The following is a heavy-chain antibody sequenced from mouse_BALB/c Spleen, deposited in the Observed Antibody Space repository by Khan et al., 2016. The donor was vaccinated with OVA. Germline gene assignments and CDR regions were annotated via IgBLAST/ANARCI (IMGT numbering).Heavy chain of an antibody. CDR2: INPSSGYT. V-gene: IGHV1-4*01. CDR3: ARSGAYYRYDGYFYV. J-gene: IGHJ1*01. Sequence: QVQLQQSGAELARPGASVKMSCKASGYTFTSYTMHWVKQRPGQGLEWIGFINPSSGYTNYNQKFKDKATLPADKSSSTAYMQLSSLTSEDSAVYYCARSGAYYRYDGYFYVWGAGTTVTVSS. CDR1: GYTFTSYT. D-gene: IGHD2-14*01.